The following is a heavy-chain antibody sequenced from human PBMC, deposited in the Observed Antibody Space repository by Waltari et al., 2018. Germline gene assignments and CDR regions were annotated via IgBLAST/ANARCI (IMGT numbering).Heavy chain of an antibody. V-gene: IGHV3-7*01. CDR2: VKRDVSEK. J-gene: IGHJ3*02. Sequence: EVQLVESGGGLVQPGGSLRLSCAGSGFTFSSHWMSWVRQAPGRGVGWGASVKRDVSEKYYVDSVRGRFSISTDTAKNSLYVQFNRAKAQGTPVYYCARYIVGASGSYDMFVIWGEGTLVSVSS. D-gene: IGHD6-25*01. CDR3: ARYIVGASGSYDMFVI. CDR1: GFTFSSHW.